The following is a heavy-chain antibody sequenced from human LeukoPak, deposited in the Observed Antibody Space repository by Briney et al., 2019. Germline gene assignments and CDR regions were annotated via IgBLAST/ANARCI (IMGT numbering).Heavy chain of an antibody. V-gene: IGHV1-8*01. CDR3: ARSSVGARRRIDY. CDR2: MNPNSGNT. J-gene: IGHJ4*02. D-gene: IGHD1-26*01. CDR1: GYTSTSYD. Sequence: ASVKVSCKASGYTSTSYDINWVRQATGQGLEWMGWMNPNSGNTGYAQKFQGRVTMTRSTSINTAYMELNSLTSEDTAVYYCARSSVGARRRIDYWGQGSLVTVPS.